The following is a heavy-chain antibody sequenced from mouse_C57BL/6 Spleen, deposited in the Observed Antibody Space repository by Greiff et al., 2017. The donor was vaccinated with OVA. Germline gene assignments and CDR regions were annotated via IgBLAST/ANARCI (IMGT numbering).Heavy chain of an antibody. J-gene: IGHJ2*01. Sequence: QVQLQQSGAELAKPGASVKLSCKASGYTFTSYWMHWVKQRPGQGLEWVGYINPSSGYTKYNQKFKDKATLTADKSSSTAYMQLSSLTSEDSAVYYCALYYGNYLQFDYWGQGTTLTVSS. CDR2: INPSSGYT. CDR3: ALYYGNYLQFDY. CDR1: GYTFTSYW. D-gene: IGHD2-1*01. V-gene: IGHV1-7*01.